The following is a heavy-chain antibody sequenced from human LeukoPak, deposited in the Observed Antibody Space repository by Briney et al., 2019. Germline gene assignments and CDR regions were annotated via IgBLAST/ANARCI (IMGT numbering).Heavy chain of an antibody. CDR1: GFTVSSNY. D-gene: IGHD6-13*01. CDR3: ARGRQLVRAPKYYYYGMDV. Sequence: PGGSLRLSCAASGFTVSSNYMSWVRQAPGKGLEWVSVIYSGGSTYYADSVKGRFTISRDNSKNTLYLQMNSLRAEDTAVYYCARGRQLVRAPKYYYYGMDVWGQGTTVTVSS. J-gene: IGHJ6*02. CDR2: IYSGGST. V-gene: IGHV3-53*01.